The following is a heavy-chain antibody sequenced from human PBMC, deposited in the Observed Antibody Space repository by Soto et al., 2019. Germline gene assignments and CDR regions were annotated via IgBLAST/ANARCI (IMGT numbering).Heavy chain of an antibody. D-gene: IGHD2-2*01. Sequence: ASVKVSCKASGYTSADFGISWVRQAPGQGLEWMGWASGNNGASNPAPKVQGRITMTLDTSTGVSYMALRSLRSDDTAIYYCVRDQKYFRVNGNWFDSWGQGTLVTVSS. J-gene: IGHJ5*01. CDR3: VRDQKYFRVNGNWFDS. V-gene: IGHV1-18*04. CDR2: ASGNNGAS. CDR1: GYTSADFG.